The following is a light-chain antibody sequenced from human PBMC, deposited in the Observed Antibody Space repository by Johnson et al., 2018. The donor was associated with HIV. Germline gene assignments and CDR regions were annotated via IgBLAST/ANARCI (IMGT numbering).Light chain of an antibody. CDR2: ENN. CDR3: GTWDSSLSAYV. Sequence: QSVLTQPPSVSAAPGQKVPISFSGSSSNIGNNYVSWYQQLPGTAPKLLIYENNKRPSGIPDRFSGSKSGTSATLGITGLQTGDEADYYCGTWDSSLSAYVFGTGTKVTGL. V-gene: IGLV1-51*02. CDR1: SSNIGNNY. J-gene: IGLJ1*01.